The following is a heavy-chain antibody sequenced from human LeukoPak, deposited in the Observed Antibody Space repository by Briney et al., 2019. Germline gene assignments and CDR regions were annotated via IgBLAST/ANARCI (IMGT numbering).Heavy chain of an antibody. J-gene: IGHJ4*02. D-gene: IGHD3-22*01. Sequence: ASVKVSCKASGYTFTSDGISWVRQAPGQGLEWMGWISAYNGNTNYAQKLQGRVTMTTDTSTSTAYMELRSLRSDDTAVYYCARAIYDSSGYYYYFDYWGQGTLVTVSS. CDR3: ARAIYDSSGYYYYFDY. CDR2: ISAYNGNT. CDR1: GYTFTSDG. V-gene: IGHV1-18*01.